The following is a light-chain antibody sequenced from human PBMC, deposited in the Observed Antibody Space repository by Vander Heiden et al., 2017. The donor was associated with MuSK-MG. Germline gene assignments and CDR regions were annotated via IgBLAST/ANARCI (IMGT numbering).Light chain of an antibody. CDR3: QRDEGLGLS. J-gene: IGKJ4*01. Sequence: EIVLTQSPGILSLSPGEGATLSCRASQSLDNKYLAWLQQRPGQAPRLLIYGASNRAKGVPDRFSGGGSGTDFTLTISRLEPEEFAVYYCQRDEGLGLSFGGGTKVEIK. CDR1: QSLDNKY. CDR2: GAS. V-gene: IGKV3-20*01.